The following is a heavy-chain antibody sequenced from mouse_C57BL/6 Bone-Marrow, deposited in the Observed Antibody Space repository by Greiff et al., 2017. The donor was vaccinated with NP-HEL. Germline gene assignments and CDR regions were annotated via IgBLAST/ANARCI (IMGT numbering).Heavy chain of an antibody. J-gene: IGHJ1*03. CDR3: ARGADYDCYWYFDV. V-gene: IGHV5-17*01. CDR1: GFTFSDYG. D-gene: IGHD2-4*01. CDR2: ISSGSSTI. Sequence: EVQVVESGGGLVKPGGSLKLSCAASGFTFSDYGMHWVRQAPEKGLEWVAYISSGSSTIYYADTVKGRFTISRDNAKNTLFLQMTSLRSEDTAMYYCARGADYDCYWYFDVWGTGTTVTVSS.